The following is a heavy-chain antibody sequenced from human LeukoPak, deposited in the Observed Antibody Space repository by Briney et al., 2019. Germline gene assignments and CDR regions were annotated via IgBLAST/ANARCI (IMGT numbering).Heavy chain of an antibody. D-gene: IGHD1-1*01. CDR3: ARLENWNDDFYYGMDV. V-gene: IGHV3-64*01. CDR2: ISSNGGST. Sequence: GGSLRLSCAASGFTFSSYAMHWVRQAPGKGLEYVSAISSNGGSTYYANSVKGRFTISRDNSKNTLYLQMGSLRAEDMAVYYCARLENWNDDFYYGMDVWGQGTTVTVFS. CDR1: GFTFSSYA. J-gene: IGHJ6*02.